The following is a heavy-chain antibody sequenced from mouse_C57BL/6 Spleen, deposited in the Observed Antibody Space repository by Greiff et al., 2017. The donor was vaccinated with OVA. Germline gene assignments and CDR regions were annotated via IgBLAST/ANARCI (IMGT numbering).Heavy chain of an antibody. CDR1: GYTFTDYY. V-gene: IGHV1-76*01. Sequence: QVQLQQSGAELVRPGASVKLSCKASGYTFTDYYINWVKQRPGQGLEWIARIYPGSGNTYYNEKFKGKATLTAEKSSSTAYMQLSSLTSEDSAVYFCARDPYSNYAMDYWGQGTSVTVSS. CDR3: ARDPYSNYAMDY. J-gene: IGHJ4*01. D-gene: IGHD2-5*01. CDR2: IYPGSGNT.